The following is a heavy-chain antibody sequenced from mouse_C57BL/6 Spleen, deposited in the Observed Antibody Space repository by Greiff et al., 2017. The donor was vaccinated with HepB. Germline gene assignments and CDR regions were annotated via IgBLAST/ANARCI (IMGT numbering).Heavy chain of an antibody. J-gene: IGHJ1*03. CDR2: INPNNGGT. CDR1: GYTFTDYY. Sequence: EVQLQQSGPELAKPGASVKISCKASGYTFTDYYMNWVKQSHGKSLEWIGDINPNNGGTSYNQKFKGKATLTVDKSSSTAYMELRSLTSEDSAVYYCAREGRYYGTRYFDVWGTGTTVTVSS. CDR3: AREGRYYGTRYFDV. V-gene: IGHV1-26*01. D-gene: IGHD1-1*01.